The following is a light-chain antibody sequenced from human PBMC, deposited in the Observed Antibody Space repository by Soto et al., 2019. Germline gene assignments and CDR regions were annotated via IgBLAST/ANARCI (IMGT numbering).Light chain of an antibody. CDR2: EGS. CDR3: CSYAGSSTLVV. V-gene: IGLV2-23*01. CDR1: SSDVGSYNL. J-gene: IGLJ2*01. Sequence: QSALTQPDSVSGSPGQSITISCTGTSSDVGSYNLVSWYQQHPGKAPKLMIYEGSKRPSGVSNRFSGPKSGNTASLTISGLQAEDEADYYCCSYAGSSTLVVFGGGTKVTVL.